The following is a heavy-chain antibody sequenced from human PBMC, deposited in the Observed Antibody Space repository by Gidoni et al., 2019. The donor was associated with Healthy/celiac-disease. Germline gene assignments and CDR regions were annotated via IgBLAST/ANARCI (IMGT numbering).Heavy chain of an antibody. V-gene: IGHV3-23*01. Sequence: EVQLLESGGGLVAPGGSLRLPLSASGFTFSSYAMRWVRQAPGKGLEWVSAISGSGGSTYYADSVKGRFTISRDNSKNTLYLQMNSLRAEDTAVYYCAKRSGSYHFDYWGQGTLVTVSS. D-gene: IGHD1-26*01. CDR1: GFTFSSYA. J-gene: IGHJ4*02. CDR2: ISGSGGST. CDR3: AKRSGSYHFDY.